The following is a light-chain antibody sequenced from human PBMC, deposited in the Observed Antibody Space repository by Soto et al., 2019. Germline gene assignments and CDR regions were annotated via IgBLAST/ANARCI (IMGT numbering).Light chain of an antibody. CDR2: DAS. CDR3: QQRSDWPRIT. V-gene: IGKV3-11*01. Sequence: EVVLTQSPATLSLSPGERATLSCRASQSVSNYLAWYQQKPGRPPRLLFYDASNRATGIPARFSGGGSGTDFTLTISSLEPEDSALYFCQQRSDWPRITFGQGTRLEIK. J-gene: IGKJ5*01. CDR1: QSVSNY.